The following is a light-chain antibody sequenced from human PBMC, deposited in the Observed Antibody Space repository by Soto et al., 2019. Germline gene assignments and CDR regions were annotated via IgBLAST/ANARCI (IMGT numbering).Light chain of an antibody. J-gene: IGLJ1*01. CDR1: STNVGTYQA. V-gene: IGLV2-23*02. Sequence: QSVLTQPASVSGSPGQSVTISCTGTSTNVGTYQAISWYQQHPGKAPKLILYEVSQRPSGVSDRFSGSKSGNTASLTISGLQAEDEADYHCCSYASSSAYVFGTGTQLTVL. CDR2: EVS. CDR3: CSYASSSAYV.